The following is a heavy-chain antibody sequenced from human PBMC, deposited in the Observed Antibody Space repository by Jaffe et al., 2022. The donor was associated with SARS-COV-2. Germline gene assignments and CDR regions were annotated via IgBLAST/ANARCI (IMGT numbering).Heavy chain of an antibody. V-gene: IGHV3-30*04. CDR3: ARAPSWYYDILTGYLGNSAFDY. Sequence: QVQLVESGGGVVQPGRSLRLSCAASGFTFSSYAMHWVRQAPGKGLEWVAVISYDGSNKYYADSVKGRFTISRDNSKNTLYLQMNSLRAEDTAVYYCARAPSWYYDILTGYLGNSAFDYWGQGTLVTVSS. J-gene: IGHJ4*02. CDR2: ISYDGSNK. CDR1: GFTFSSYA. D-gene: IGHD3-9*01.